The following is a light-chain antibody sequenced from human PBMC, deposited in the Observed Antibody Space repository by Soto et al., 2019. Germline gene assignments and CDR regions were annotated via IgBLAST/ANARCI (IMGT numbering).Light chain of an antibody. J-gene: IGKJ1*01. Sequence: VVTQCPPTLSLSPGESATLSCRASESVSRYLAWYQQRPGQAPRLLMYDVSNRATGIPARFSGSGSGTDFTLTISSLEPEDFAIYYCQQGSNWPPRTFGQGTKVDIK. CDR2: DVS. V-gene: IGKV3-11*01. CDR1: ESVSRY. CDR3: QQGSNWPPRT.